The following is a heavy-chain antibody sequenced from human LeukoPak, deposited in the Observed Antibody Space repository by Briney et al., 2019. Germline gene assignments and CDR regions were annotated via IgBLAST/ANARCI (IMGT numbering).Heavy chain of an antibody. D-gene: IGHD3-10*01. CDR1: GFTFSSYA. J-gene: IGHJ4*02. CDR2: ISSNGGST. CDR3: ARELIYGSGSFDY. V-gene: IGHV3-64D*06. Sequence: PGGSLRLSCSASGFTFSSYAMHWVRQAPGKGLEYVSAISSNGGSTYYADSVKGRFTISRDNSKNTLYLQMSSLRAEDTAVYYCARELIYGSGSFDYWGQGTLVTVSS.